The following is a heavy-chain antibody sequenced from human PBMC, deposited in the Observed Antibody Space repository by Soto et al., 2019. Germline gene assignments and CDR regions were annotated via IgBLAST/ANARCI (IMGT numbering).Heavy chain of an antibody. CDR1: GFTFNSYD. V-gene: IGHV3-30*18. CDR3: AKERVPYSSSPFDY. Sequence: QVQLVESGGGVVQPGRSLRLSCAASGFTFNSYDMHWVRQAPGKGLEWVAVISYDGSNRYYADSVKGRFTISGDNSKNTLYLQMNSLSAEDTAVYYCAKERVPYSSSPFDYWGQGTLVSVSS. CDR2: ISYDGSNR. J-gene: IGHJ4*02. D-gene: IGHD6-6*01.